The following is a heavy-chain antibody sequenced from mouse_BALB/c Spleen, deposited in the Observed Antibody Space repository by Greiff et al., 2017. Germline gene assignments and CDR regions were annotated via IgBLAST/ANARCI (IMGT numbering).Heavy chain of an antibody. CDR3: ARAMYDYDGFFPFAY. J-gene: IGHJ3*01. CDR1: GFAFSSYD. V-gene: IGHV5-12-1*01. D-gene: IGHD2-4*01. Sequence: EVMLVESGGGLVKPGGSLKLSCAASGFAFSSYDMSWVRQTPEKRLEWVAYISSGGGSTYYPDTVKGRFTISRDNAKNTLYLQMSSLKSEDTAMYYCARAMYDYDGFFPFAYWGQGTLVTVSA. CDR2: ISSGGGST.